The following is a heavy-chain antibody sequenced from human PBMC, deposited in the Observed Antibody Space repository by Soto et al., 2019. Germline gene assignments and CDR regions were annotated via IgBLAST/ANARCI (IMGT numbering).Heavy chain of an antibody. CDR3: ARARGGDSGDYASLFDR. J-gene: IGHJ5*02. V-gene: IGHV4-30-4*01. Sequence: CSWIRQRPGKGLEWIGYIHDSGNTYYNPSLKSRVTISLDTSKNQFSLKVTSMTAADTAVYFCARARGGDSGDYASLFDRWGQGNLVTVSS. D-gene: IGHD4-17*01. CDR2: IHDSGNT.